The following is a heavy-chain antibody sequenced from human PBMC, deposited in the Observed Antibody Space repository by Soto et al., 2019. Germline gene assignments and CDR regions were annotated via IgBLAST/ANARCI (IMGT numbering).Heavy chain of an antibody. D-gene: IGHD2-2*01. CDR1: GGTFSSYA. J-gene: IGHJ6*02. V-gene: IGHV1-69*13. CDR3: ARSTSADIAVVPAAKGYSSGWYQGYYYYGMDV. CDR2: IIPIFGTA. Sequence: SVKVSCKASGGTFSSYAISWVRQAPGQGLEWMGGIIPIFGTANYAQKFQGRVTITADESTSTAYMELSSLRSEDTAVYYCARSTSADIAVVPAAKGYSSGWYQGYYYYGMDVWGQGTT.